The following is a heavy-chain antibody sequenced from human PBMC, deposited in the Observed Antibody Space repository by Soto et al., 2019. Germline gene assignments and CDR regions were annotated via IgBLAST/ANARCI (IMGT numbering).Heavy chain of an antibody. CDR2: IYYSGST. V-gene: IGHV4-39*01. CDR3: ARSRARPSRIHF. Sequence: ETLSLTCTVSGGSISSSSYYWGWIRQPPGKGLEWIGSIYYSGSTYYNPSLKSRVTISVDTSKNQFSLKLSSVTAADTAVYYCARSRARPSRIHFCGQATL. CDR1: GGSISSSSYY. D-gene: IGHD6-6*01. J-gene: IGHJ4*02.